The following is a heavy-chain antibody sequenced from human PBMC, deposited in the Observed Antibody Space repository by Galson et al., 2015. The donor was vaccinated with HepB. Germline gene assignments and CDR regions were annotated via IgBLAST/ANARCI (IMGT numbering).Heavy chain of an antibody. D-gene: IGHD3-9*01. CDR1: GFTFSNAW. CDR3: TTEGIFWPYYYYYGMDV. CDR2: IKSKTDGGTT. Sequence: SLRPSCAASGFTFSNAWMSWVRQAPGKGLEWVGRIKSKTDGGTTDYAAPVKGRFTISRDDSKNTLYLQMNSLKTEDTAVYYCTTEGIFWPYYYYYGMDVWGQGTTVTVSS. J-gene: IGHJ6*02. V-gene: IGHV3-15*01.